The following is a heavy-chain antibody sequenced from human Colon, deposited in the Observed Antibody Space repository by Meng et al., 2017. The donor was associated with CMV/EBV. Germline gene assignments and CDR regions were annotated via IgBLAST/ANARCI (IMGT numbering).Heavy chain of an antibody. CDR1: GFTFDDYA. J-gene: IGHJ4*02. V-gene: IGHV3-9*01. Sequence: SLKISCVASGFTFDDYAMHWVRQAPGKGLEWVAGISWNSGTTGYAASVKGRFTISRDSAKNSLYLQMTSLRTEDSAVYSCAKEIHYRMTVIGTGPLDFWGQGTLVTVSS. CDR3: AKEIHYRMTVIGTGPLDF. CDR2: ISWNSGTT. D-gene: IGHD3-10*01.